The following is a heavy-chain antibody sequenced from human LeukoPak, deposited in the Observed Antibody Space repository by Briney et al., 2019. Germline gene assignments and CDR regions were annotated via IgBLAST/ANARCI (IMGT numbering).Heavy chain of an antibody. V-gene: IGHV1-2*02. CDR2: INPNSGGT. CDR1: GYTLTGYY. D-gene: IGHD3-22*01. Sequence: ASVKVSCKASGYTLTGYYMHWVRQAPGQGLEWMGWINPNSGGTNYAQKFQGRVTMTRDTPISTAYMELSRLRSDDTAVYYCARVNYYDSSGYQYWGQGTLVTVSS. CDR3: ARVNYYDSSGYQY. J-gene: IGHJ4*02.